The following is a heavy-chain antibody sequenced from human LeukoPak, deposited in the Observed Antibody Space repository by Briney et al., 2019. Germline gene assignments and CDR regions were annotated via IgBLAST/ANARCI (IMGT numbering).Heavy chain of an antibody. V-gene: IGHV1-69*04. J-gene: IGHJ6*03. CDR1: GGTFSSYA. CDR3: AGTTFQSYYYYMDV. CDR2: IIPILGIA. D-gene: IGHD1-7*01. Sequence: GSSVKVSCKASGGTFSSYAISWVRQAPGQGLEWMGRIIPILGIANYAQKFQGRVTITTDESTSTAYMDLSSLRSDDTAVYYCAGTTFQSYYYYMDVWGTGTTVTVSS.